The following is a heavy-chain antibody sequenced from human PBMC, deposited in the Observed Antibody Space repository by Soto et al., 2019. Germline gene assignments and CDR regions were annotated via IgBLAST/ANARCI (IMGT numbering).Heavy chain of an antibody. D-gene: IGHD3-3*01. V-gene: IGHV4-59*01. CDR1: GVSMNNYF. CDR3: ARARSQGITILFDY. Sequence: SETLSLTCTVSGVSMNNYFWTWIRQPPGRGLEWIAYIYNSGTTNYNPSLLRRVTVSAYTSKNQFSLKLSSVTAADTAVYYCARARSQGITILFDYWGQGTLVTVSS. CDR2: IYNSGTT. J-gene: IGHJ4*02.